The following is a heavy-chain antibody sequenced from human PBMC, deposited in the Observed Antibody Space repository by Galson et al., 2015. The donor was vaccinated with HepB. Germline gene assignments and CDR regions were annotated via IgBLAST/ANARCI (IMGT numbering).Heavy chain of an antibody. CDR2: IIPIIEKA. CDR3: ARAAYTYCTNNICYSDEGYYYMDV. V-gene: IGHV1-69*04. D-gene: IGHD2-8*01. J-gene: IGHJ6*03. Sequence: SVKVSCKASGGTFSSYAFNWVRQAPGQGLEWMGRIIPIIEKANYPQKFRGRVTITADKSTSTVYMDLSSLRPEDTAVYYCARAAYTYCTNNICYSDEGYYYMDVWGKGTTVTVSS. CDR1: GGTFSSYA.